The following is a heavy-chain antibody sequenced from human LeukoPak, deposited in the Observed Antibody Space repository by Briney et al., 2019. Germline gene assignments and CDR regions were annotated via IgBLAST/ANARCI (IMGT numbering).Heavy chain of an antibody. Sequence: GSLRLSCEGSAFIFSGHWMNWVRQTPGKGLEWVASIKEDGSERQYVDSVKGRFSISRDNTKGSLFLQLNSLRAEDSAVYYCARDRSGIGVFDYWGQGTLVTVSS. CDR3: ARDRSGIGVFDY. D-gene: IGHD6-19*01. CDR1: AFIFSGHW. J-gene: IGHJ4*02. CDR2: IKEDGSER. V-gene: IGHV3-7*03.